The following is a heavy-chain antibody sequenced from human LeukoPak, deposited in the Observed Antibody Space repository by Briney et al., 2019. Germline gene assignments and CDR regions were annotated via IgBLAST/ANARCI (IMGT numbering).Heavy chain of an antibody. Sequence: SETLSLTCTVSGYSISSGYYWGWIRQPPGKGLEWIGSIYHTGITQYNPSLKSRVTISLDTSKNQFSLKLSSVTPADTAVYYCARKEDYWGQGTLVTVSS. CDR1: GYSISSGYY. J-gene: IGHJ4*02. CDR2: IYHTGIT. CDR3: ARKEDY. V-gene: IGHV4-38-2*02.